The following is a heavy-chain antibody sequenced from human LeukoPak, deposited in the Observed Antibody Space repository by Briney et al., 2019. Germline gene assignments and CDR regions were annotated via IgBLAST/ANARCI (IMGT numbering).Heavy chain of an antibody. J-gene: IGHJ4*02. D-gene: IGHD2/OR15-2a*01. V-gene: IGHV3-48*02. CDR2: ISVSGGVR. CDR1: GYPFSSYS. Sequence: GGSLRLSCVASGYPFSSYSMNWIRQTPGKGLEWVSYISVSGGVRSYADSVKGRFTISRGDARNSLYLQMNSLKDEDTAVYYCARDRGYFYDQLDYWGQGTLVTVSS. CDR3: ARDRGYFYDQLDY.